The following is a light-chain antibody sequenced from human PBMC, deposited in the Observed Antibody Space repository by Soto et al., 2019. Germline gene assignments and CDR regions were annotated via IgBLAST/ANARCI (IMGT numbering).Light chain of an antibody. J-gene: IGKJ4*01. CDR1: QSISTW. CDR2: KAS. CDR3: QQYNTYPLT. V-gene: IGKV1-5*03. Sequence: DIQMTQSPSTLSASVGDRVTITCRASQSISTWLAWYQQKAGKAPKLLIYKASSLEVGVPSRFSGSGSGTEFNITISSLQPDDFATYYCQQYNTYPLTFGGGTTVDIK.